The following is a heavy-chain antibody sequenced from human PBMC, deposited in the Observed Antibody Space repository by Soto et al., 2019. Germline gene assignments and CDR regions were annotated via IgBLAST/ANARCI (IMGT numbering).Heavy chain of an antibody. Sequence: SETLSLTCSVSGDSIRSLGYSWDWIHQAPGRGLEWIGYVYPSGATYYNPSFRGRLTLSIDRSKNQFSPKLTSVTAADTAVYYCARGNGSKVLDHWGQGXLVTVYS. CDR1: GDSIRSLGYS. CDR3: ARGNGSKVLDH. CDR2: VYPSGAT. V-gene: IGHV4-30-2*01. J-gene: IGHJ4*02. D-gene: IGHD6-13*01.